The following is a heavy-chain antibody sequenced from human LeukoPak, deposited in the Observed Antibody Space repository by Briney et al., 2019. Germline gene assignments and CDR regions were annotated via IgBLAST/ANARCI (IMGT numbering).Heavy chain of an antibody. V-gene: IGHV1-2*02. CDR1: GYTLTELS. CDR3: VQFELDY. J-gene: IGHJ4*02. CDR2: INPNTGGT. D-gene: IGHD1-7*01. Sequence: ASVKVSCKVSGYTLTELSMHWVRQAPGQGLEWMGWINPNTGGTNYAQKFQGRVTMTRDTSISTAYMDLSRLRSEDTAVYYCVQFELDYWGQGTLVTVSS.